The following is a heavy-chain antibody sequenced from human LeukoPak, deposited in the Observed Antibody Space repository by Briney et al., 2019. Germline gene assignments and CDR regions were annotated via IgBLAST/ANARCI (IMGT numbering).Heavy chain of an antibody. V-gene: IGHV3-49*04. Sequence: GGSLRLSCTASGFTFGDYAMSWVRQAPGKGLEWIGFIRTKAYGGTTEYAASVKGRFTISRGDSKGIAYLQMNSLKTEDTAVYYCTRGGPGDYWGQGTLVTVSS. CDR3: TRGGPGDY. D-gene: IGHD3-10*01. J-gene: IGHJ4*02. CDR2: IRTKAYGGTT. CDR1: GFTFGDYA.